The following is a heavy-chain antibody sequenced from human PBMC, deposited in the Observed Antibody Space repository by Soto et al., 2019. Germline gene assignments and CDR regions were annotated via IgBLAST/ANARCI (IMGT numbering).Heavy chain of an antibody. J-gene: IGHJ3*02. Sequence: PGGSLRFSCAASGFICSSYDMSWVRQAPGKGLEWVSTILVGGSTHYEDSVKGRFTISRDTSKNTVYLQMNSLTAGDTAVYYCAKATATGGGAFEICGQGTMVTVSS. V-gene: IGHV3-23*01. CDR3: AKATATGGGAFEI. CDR2: ILVGGST. CDR1: GFICSSYD. D-gene: IGHD2-8*02.